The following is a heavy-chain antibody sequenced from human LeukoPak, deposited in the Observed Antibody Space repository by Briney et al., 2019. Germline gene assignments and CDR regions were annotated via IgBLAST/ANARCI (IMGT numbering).Heavy chain of an antibody. Sequence: PSETLSLTCAVSGYSISSGYYWGWIRQPPGKGLEWIGSIYHSGSTYYIPSLKSRVTISVDTSKNQFSLKLSSVTAADTAVYYCARHKSEYYYDSSGYPADWGQGTLVTVSS. CDR2: IYHSGST. D-gene: IGHD3-22*01. CDR3: ARHKSEYYYDSSGYPAD. J-gene: IGHJ4*02. V-gene: IGHV4-38-2*01. CDR1: GYSISSGYY.